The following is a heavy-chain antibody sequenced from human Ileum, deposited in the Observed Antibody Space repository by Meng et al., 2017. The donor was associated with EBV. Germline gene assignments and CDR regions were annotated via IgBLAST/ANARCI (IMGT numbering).Heavy chain of an antibody. CDR3: RNAFCSAAAGCSDY. CDR1: GGSFRGNY. CDR2: INESGST. J-gene: IGHJ4*02. D-gene: IGHD3-3*01. Sequence: GEGVMDPSDLFSTACADYGGSFRGNYWSWIRQSPGKRLEWIGEINESGSTNYNPSLKSRVTILMDTSKNQFSLKLTSVTAADAAVYYCRNAFCSAAAGCSDYWGQGTLVTVSS. V-gene: IGHV4-34*01.